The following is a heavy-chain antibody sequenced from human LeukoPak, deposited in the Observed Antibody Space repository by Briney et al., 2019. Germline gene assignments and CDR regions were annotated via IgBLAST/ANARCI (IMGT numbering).Heavy chain of an antibody. V-gene: IGHV1-18*01. CDR2: ITGYNGNT. D-gene: IGHD3-3*01. J-gene: IGHJ4*02. Sequence: ASVKVSCKASGYTFTSYGISWVRQAPGQGLEWMGWITGYNGNTSYAQKFQGRVTMTTDTSTSTAYMEVRSLRSDDTAVYYCARAGGGVVIVLFYYWGQGTLVTVSS. CDR1: GYTFTSYG. CDR3: ARAGGGVVIVLFYY.